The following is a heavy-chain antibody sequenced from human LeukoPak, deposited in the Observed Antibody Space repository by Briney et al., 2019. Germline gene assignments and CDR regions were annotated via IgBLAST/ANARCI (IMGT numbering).Heavy chain of an antibody. CDR1: GGSFSGYY. V-gene: IGHV4-34*01. CDR3: ARNLGYCSGVYYYGMDV. D-gene: IGHD2-15*01. Sequence: SETLSLTCAVYGGSFSGYYWSWIRQPPGKGLEWIGEINHSGSTNYNPSLKSRVTISVDTSKNQFSLKLSSVTAADTAVYYCARNLGYCSGVYYYGMDVWGQGTTVTVSS. CDR2: INHSGST. J-gene: IGHJ6*02.